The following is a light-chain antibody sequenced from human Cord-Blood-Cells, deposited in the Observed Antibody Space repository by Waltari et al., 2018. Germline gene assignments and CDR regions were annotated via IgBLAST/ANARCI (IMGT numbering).Light chain of an antibody. CDR2: AAS. J-gene: IGKJ2*01. CDR1: QSISSY. CDR3: QQSYSTPPYT. V-gene: IGKV1-39*01. Sequence: DIQMTQHPSSLSASVGVRVTITCRASQSISSYLNWYQQKPGKAPKLLIYAASSLQSGVPSRFSGSGSGTDFTLTISSLQPEDFATYYCQQSYSTPPYTFGQGTKLEIK.